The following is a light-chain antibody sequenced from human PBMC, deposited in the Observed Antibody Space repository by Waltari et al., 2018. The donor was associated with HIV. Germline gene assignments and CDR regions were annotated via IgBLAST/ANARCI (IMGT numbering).Light chain of an antibody. CDR3: HVWAPSSDVV. CDR1: DLATRS. J-gene: IGLJ2*01. Sequence: SYVMTQPPSLSVAPGETATITCGGNDLATRSVHWYRQKPGQAPMVVMLYDTERPSGIAERFSGSNSVNTAPLTIRTVGPGDEAAYYCHVWAPSSDVVFGGGTKLPAL. CDR2: YDT. V-gene: IGLV3-21*04.